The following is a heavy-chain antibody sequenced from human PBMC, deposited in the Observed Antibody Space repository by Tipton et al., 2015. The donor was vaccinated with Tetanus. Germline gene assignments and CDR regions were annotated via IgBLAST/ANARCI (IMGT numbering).Heavy chain of an antibody. D-gene: IGHD4-17*01. V-gene: IGHV4-61*01. J-gene: IGHJ4*02. CDR3: ARDERYGDYAY. CDR1: DASIGSISYY. CDR2: TYYSGST. Sequence: TLSLTCTVSDASIGSISYYWSWIRLPPGKGLEWIGYTYYSGSTGYNPSLKSRVTISIDSSKNQFSLKLTSVTAADTAMYYCARDERYGDYAYWGQGALVTVSS.